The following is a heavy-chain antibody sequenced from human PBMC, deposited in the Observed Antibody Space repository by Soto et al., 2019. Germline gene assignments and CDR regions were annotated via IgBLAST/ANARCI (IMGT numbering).Heavy chain of an antibody. V-gene: IGHV4-30-4*01. Sequence: PSETLSLTCTVSGGSIISGDYYWIWIRQPPGKGLEWIGYIYYSGSTYYNPSLKSRVTISVDTSKNQFSLKLSSVTAADTAVYYCARDVLAAAGPSSYYFDYWGQGTLVTVSS. CDR3: ARDVLAAAGPSSYYFDY. J-gene: IGHJ4*02. D-gene: IGHD6-13*01. CDR2: IYYSGST. CDR1: GGSIISGDYY.